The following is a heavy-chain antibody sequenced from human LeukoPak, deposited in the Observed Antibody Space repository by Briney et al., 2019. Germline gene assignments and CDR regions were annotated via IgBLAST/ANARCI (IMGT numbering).Heavy chain of an antibody. J-gene: IGHJ3*02. CDR1: GGSISSGGYY. Sequence: RPSETLSLTCTVSGGSISSGGYYWSWIRQHPGKGLEWIGYIYYSGSTYYNPSLKSRVTISVDRSKNQFSLKLSSVTAADTAVYYCARVQARFGDAFDIWGQGTMVTVSS. CDR2: IYYSGST. CDR3: ARVQARFGDAFDI. V-gene: IGHV4-31*03. D-gene: IGHD3-16*01.